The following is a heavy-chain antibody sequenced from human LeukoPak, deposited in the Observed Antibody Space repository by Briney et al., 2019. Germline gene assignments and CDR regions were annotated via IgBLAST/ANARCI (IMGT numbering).Heavy chain of an antibody. CDR3: ASGSDSGSYPSYFDS. D-gene: IGHD1-26*01. V-gene: IGHV3-21*01. J-gene: IGHJ4*02. Sequence: GSLRLSCAASGFTFSSYRMSWFRQAPAKRLQWVSSISSSSSYIYYADSVKGRFTISRDNAKNSMSLQMNSLRVEDTAVYYCASGSDSGSYPSYFDSWGQGTLVTVSS. CDR1: GFTFSSYR. CDR2: ISSSSSYI.